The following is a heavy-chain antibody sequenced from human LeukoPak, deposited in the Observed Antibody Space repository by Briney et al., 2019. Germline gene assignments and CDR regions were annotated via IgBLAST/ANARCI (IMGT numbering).Heavy chain of an antibody. CDR3: AYNRNFALDN. Sequence: KPSETLSLTCAVSGASIASHSWWSWVRQPPGKGLEWIGEVYHSGGANYKPSLKSRVTISVDTSRNHFSLKLTSVTAADTAVYFCAYNRNFALDNWGQGTLVTVS. CDR1: GASIASHSW. CDR2: VYHSGGA. V-gene: IGHV4/OR15-8*01. J-gene: IGHJ4*01. D-gene: IGHD1-14*01.